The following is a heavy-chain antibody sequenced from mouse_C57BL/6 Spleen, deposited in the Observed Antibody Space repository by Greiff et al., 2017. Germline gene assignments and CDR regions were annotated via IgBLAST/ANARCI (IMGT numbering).Heavy chain of an antibody. CDR1: GYSITSGYY. J-gene: IGHJ3*01. V-gene: IGHV3-6*01. Sequence: EVQLQESGPGLVKPSRSLSLTCSVTGYSITSGYYWNWIRQFPGNKLEWMGYISYDGSNNYNPSLKNRISITRDTSKNQFFLKLNSVTTEDTATYYCAIYYDYDDGFAYWGQGTLVTVSA. CDR3: AIYYDYDDGFAY. CDR2: ISYDGSN. D-gene: IGHD2-4*01.